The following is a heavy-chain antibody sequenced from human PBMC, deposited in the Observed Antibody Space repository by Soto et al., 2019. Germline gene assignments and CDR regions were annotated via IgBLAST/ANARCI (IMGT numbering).Heavy chain of an antibody. CDR3: ARHGIYYPFDN. CDR2: IYYSGDT. J-gene: IGHJ4*02. CDR1: GGSISNFF. D-gene: IGHD1-26*01. V-gene: IGHV4-39*01. Sequence: SETLSLTCTVSGGSISNFFWGWIRQPPGKGLEWIGSIYYSGDTYYNSSLKSRVTISVDTSKNQFSLKLNSGTAADTAVYYCARHGIYYPFDNWSQGTLVTVSS.